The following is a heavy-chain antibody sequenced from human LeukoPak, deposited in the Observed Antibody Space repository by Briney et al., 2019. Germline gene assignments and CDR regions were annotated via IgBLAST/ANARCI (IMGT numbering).Heavy chain of an antibody. CDR2: IVPILGIA. J-gene: IGHJ4*02. CDR1: GYTFTSYG. V-gene: IGHV1-69*04. CDR3: AREGGTGGTAMVLTMGYYFDY. D-gene: IGHD5-18*01. Sequence: ASVKVSCKASGYTFTSYGISWVRQAPGQGLEWMGRIVPILGIANYAQKFQGRVTITADRSTSTAYMELSSLRSEDTAVYYCAREGGTGGTAMVLTMGYYFDYWGQGTLVTVSS.